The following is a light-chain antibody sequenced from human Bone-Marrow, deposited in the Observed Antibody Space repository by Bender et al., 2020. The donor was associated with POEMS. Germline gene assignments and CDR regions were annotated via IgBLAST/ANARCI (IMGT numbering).Light chain of an antibody. Sequence: SYELTQPLSVSVALGQTARITCVGNNIGSKDVHWYQQKPGQAPVLVIYRDSNRPSGIPERFSGSNSGNTAALTISATQTMDEADYYCQAWDSSTYVVFGGGTKLTVL. CDR1: NIGSKD. CDR3: QAWDSSTYVV. J-gene: IGLJ2*01. V-gene: IGLV3-9*01. CDR2: RDS.